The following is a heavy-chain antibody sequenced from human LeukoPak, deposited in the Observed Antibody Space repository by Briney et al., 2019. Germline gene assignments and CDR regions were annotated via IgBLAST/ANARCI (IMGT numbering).Heavy chain of an antibody. D-gene: IGHD3-10*01. CDR1: GFTFTNAW. CDR3: TTDLGTYYHGSQRLIPIDY. V-gene: IGHV3-15*01. Sequence: GGSLRLSCVDSGFTFTNAWMSWVRQAPGKGLEWTGRIKSKTDGETTNYAEPVRGRFTISRDDSKSAVYLQMNSLKIEDTAVYYCTTDLGTYYHGSQRLIPIDYWGQGTLVTVSS. J-gene: IGHJ4*02. CDR2: IKSKTDGETT.